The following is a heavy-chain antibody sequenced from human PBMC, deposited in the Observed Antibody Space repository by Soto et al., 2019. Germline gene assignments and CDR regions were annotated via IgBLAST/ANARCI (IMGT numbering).Heavy chain of an antibody. Sequence: QVQLVQSGAEVKKPGSSVKVSCKASGGTFSSYAISWVRQAPGQGLEWMGGIIPIFGTANYAQKFQGRVTITADESTSTAYMELSSLRSEDTAVYYCARAGGLQSLAYYYYGMDVWGQGTTVTVSS. CDR2: IIPIFGTA. V-gene: IGHV1-69*12. CDR1: GGTFSSYA. CDR3: ARAGGLQSLAYYYYGMDV. J-gene: IGHJ6*02. D-gene: IGHD1-26*01.